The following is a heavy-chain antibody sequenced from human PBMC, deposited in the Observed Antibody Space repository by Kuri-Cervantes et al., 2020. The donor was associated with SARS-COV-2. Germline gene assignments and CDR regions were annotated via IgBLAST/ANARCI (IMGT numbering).Heavy chain of an antibody. CDR1: GFTFSSYG. D-gene: IGHD3-22*01. V-gene: IGHV3-30*18. J-gene: IGHJ4*02. CDR2: ISYDGSNK. Sequence: GESLKISCAASGFTFSSYGMHVVRQAPGKGLEWVAVISYDGSNKYYADSVKGRFTISRDNSKNTLYLQMNSLRAEDTAVYYCAKDSGYYDSSGYYRYWGQGTLVTVSS. CDR3: AKDSGYYDSSGYYRY.